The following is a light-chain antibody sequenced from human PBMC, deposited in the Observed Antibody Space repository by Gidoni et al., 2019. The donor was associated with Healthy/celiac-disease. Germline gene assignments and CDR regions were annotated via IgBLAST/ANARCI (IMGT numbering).Light chain of an antibody. J-gene: IGKJ5*01. CDR3: QQRSNWPPGIT. CDR2: DAS. Sequence: EIVLTQSPATLSLSPGERATLSCRASQSVSSYLAWYQQKHGQAPRLLIYDASNRATGIPARFSGSGSGTDFTLTISSLEPEDFAVYYCQQRSNWPPGITFXQXTRLEIK. CDR1: QSVSSY. V-gene: IGKV3-11*01.